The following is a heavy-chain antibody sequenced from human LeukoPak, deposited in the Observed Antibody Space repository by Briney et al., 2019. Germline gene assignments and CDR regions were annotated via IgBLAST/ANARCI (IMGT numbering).Heavy chain of an antibody. J-gene: IGHJ2*01. CDR1: GYTFTTHG. V-gene: IGHV1-18*01. Sequence: ASVKVSLKAAGYTFTTHGIAWVRQAPGQGLEWMGWISAHNGNTNYAQSLQGRVTMTTDTSTNTAYMELRSLRSDDTAVYYCARDVYFDLWGRGALAILSS. CDR3: ARDVYFDL. CDR2: ISAHNGNT.